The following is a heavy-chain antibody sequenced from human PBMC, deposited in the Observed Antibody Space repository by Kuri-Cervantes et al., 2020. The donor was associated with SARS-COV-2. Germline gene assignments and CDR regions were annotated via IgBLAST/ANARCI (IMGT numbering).Heavy chain of an antibody. CDR1: GYTFTSYA. J-gene: IGHJ6*02. Sequence: ASVKVSCKASGYTFTSYAMHWVRQAPGQRLEWMGWINAGNGNTKYSQKFQGRVTITRDTSASTAYMELSSLRSEDTAVYYCARGAPIVVVVAATPTRTYGMDVWGQGTTVTVSS. CDR2: INAGNGNT. V-gene: IGHV1-3*01. CDR3: ARGAPIVVVVAATPTRTYGMDV. D-gene: IGHD2-15*01.